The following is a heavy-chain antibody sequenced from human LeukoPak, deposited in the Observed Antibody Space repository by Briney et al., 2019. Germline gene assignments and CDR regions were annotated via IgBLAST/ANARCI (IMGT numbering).Heavy chain of an antibody. CDR3: AKDLHSSGWSYFDY. CDR2: INCDGGST. D-gene: IGHD6-19*01. V-gene: IGHV3-43*02. Sequence: GGSLRLSCAASGFTVVSNAMNWVRQAPGKGLEWVSIINCDGGSTYYADSVKGRFTISRDNCKNSLYLQMNSLRTEDTALYYCAKDLHSSGWSYFDYWGQGTLVTVSS. J-gene: IGHJ4*02. CDR1: GFTVVSNA.